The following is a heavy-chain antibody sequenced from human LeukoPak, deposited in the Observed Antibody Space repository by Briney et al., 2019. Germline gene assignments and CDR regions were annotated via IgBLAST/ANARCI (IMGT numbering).Heavy chain of an antibody. CDR2: INTNTGNP. Sequence: GASVEVSCKASGYTFTSCGISWVRQAPGQGLEWMGWINTNTGNPTYAQGFTGRFVFPLDTSVSTAYLQISSLKAEDTAVYYCARDLARGTIGGPLSPYRGAFDYWGQGTLVTVSS. J-gene: IGHJ4*02. CDR3: ARDLARGTIGGPLSPYRGAFDY. D-gene: IGHD3-16*01. CDR1: GYTFTSCG. V-gene: IGHV7-4-1*02.